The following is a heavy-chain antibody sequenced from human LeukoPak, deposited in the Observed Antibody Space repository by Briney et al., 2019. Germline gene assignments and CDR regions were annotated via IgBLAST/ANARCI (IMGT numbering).Heavy chain of an antibody. Sequence: LPGGSLRLSCAASGFTFSSYGMHWVRQAPGKGLEWVAFIRYDGSNKYYADSVKGRLTISRDNSKNTLYLQMNSLRAEDTAVYYCAKGEGDGYNSVIDYWGQGTLVTVSS. CDR2: IRYDGSNK. CDR3: AKGEGDGYNSVIDY. V-gene: IGHV3-30*02. J-gene: IGHJ4*02. D-gene: IGHD5-24*01. CDR1: GFTFSSYG.